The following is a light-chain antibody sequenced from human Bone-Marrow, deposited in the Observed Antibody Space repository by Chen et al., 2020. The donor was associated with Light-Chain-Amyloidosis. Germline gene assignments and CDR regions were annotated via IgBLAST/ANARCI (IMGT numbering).Light chain of an antibody. Sequence: SYVLTQPYSVSVARGQTATMSCGGNNIGSTSVHWYQQMPGQAPLLVVYDDSDRPSGIPERLSGSNSGNTATLTISRVEAGDETDYYCQVWDRSSDRPVFGGGTKLTVL. J-gene: IGLJ3*02. CDR1: NIGSTS. CDR2: DDS. CDR3: QVWDRSSDRPV. V-gene: IGLV3-21*02.